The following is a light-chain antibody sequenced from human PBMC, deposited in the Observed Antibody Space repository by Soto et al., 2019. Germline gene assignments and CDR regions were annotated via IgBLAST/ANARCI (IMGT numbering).Light chain of an antibody. V-gene: IGKV3-11*01. CDR3: QQRSNWPPRET. CDR2: AAS. J-gene: IGKJ2*01. CDR1: QSVGTS. Sequence: DIVLTQSPATLSLSPGERATLSCRASQSVGTSLAWYQQRPGQAPRLLLSAASTRAAGVPARFSGSGSGSDFTLPISSLQPEDVAVYYCQQRSNWPPRETFGQGTKLEIK.